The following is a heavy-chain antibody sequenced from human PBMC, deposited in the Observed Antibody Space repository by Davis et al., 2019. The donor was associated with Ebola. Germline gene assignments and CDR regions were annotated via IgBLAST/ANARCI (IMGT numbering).Heavy chain of an antibody. CDR2: INPNSGDT. D-gene: IGHD2-15*01. CDR1: GYTFTGYY. Sequence: AASVKVSCKASGYTFTGYYIHWVRQAPGQGLEWMGWINPNSGDTKYSQKFQGWVTMTRDTPISPAYMELNRLTSDDTAVYYCARDRVCSGATCYAYFDFWGQGTLVTVPS. CDR3: ARDRVCSGATCYAYFDF. J-gene: IGHJ4*02. V-gene: IGHV1-2*04.